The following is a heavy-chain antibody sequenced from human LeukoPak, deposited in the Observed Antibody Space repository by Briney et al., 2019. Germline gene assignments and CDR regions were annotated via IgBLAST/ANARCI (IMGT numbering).Heavy chain of an antibody. J-gene: IGHJ3*02. CDR2: VNPNSGGT. D-gene: IGHD6-13*01. V-gene: IGHV1-2*04. Sequence: ASVKVSCKASGYTFTGYYMYWVRQAPGQGREWMGWVNPNSGGTNYAQKFQGWVTMTRDTSISTAYMELSRLRSDDTAVYYCAREGPSPIAAAGTAPDAFDIWGQGTMVTVSS. CDR3: AREGPSPIAAAGTAPDAFDI. CDR1: GYTFTGYY.